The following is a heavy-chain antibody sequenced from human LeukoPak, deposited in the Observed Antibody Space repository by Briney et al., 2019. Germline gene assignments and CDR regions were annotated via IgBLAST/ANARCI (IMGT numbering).Heavy chain of an antibody. D-gene: IGHD6-13*01. CDR3: AKGFLTKTHGISWDPFYS. CDR1: GFTFSGYA. Sequence: GGSLRLSCAASGFTFSGYAMTWVRQAPGKGLEWVATISGPGSTTYYADSVKGRFTISRDNSQNTLYLQMNSLRAEDTAIYYCAKGFLTKTHGISWDPFYSWGQGTLVSVSS. CDR2: ISGPGSTT. J-gene: IGHJ4*02. V-gene: IGHV3-23*01.